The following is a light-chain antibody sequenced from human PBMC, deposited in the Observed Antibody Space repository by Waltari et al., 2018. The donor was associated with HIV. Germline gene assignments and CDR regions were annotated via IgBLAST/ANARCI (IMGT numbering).Light chain of an antibody. Sequence: QSALTQPRSVSGSPGQSVTISCTGTSIDVGGSNYAPWYQQHPGKAPKVINYDVNKRPSGVPARFSGSKSDNTASLTISGLQADDEPDYYCSSYAGNYTWVFGGGTKLTVL. CDR3: SSYAGNYTWV. J-gene: IGLJ3*02. V-gene: IGLV2-11*01. CDR1: SIDVGGSNY. CDR2: DVN.